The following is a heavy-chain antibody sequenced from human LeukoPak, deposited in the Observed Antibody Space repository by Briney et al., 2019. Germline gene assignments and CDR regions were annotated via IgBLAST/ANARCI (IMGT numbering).Heavy chain of an antibody. V-gene: IGHV4-61*01. CDR3: ARAVARDYYFDY. D-gene: IGHD6-19*01. J-gene: IGHJ4*02. Sequence: PSETLSLTCTVSGGSISSSSYYWSWIRQPPGKGLEWIGYIYYSGSTNYNPSLKSRVTISVDTSKNQFSLKLSSVTAADTAVYYCARAVARDYYFDYWGQGTLVTVSS. CDR1: GGSISSSSYY. CDR2: IYYSGST.